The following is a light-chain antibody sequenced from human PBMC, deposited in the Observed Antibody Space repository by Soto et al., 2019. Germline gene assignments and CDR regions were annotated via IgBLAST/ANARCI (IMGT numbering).Light chain of an antibody. Sequence: QSALTQPASVSGSPGQSITISCTGTSSDVGGYNYVSWYQQHPGKAPKLMIYDVSNRPSGVPDRFSGSKSGNTASLTVSGLQAEDEADYYCSSYAGSNIWVFGAGTKLTVL. V-gene: IGLV2-8*01. CDR3: SSYAGSNIWV. CDR2: DVS. J-gene: IGLJ3*02. CDR1: SSDVGGYNY.